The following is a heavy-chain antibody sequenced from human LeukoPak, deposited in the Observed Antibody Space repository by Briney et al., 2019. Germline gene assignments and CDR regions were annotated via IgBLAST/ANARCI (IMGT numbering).Heavy chain of an antibody. V-gene: IGHV3-23*01. CDR2: ISGSGGST. D-gene: IGHD3-10*01. J-gene: IGHJ3*02. CDR3: AKSPGELFDAFDI. CDR1: GFTFSSYA. Sequence: GGSLRPSCAASGFTFSSYAMSWVRQAPGKGLEWVSAISGSGGSTYYADSVKGRFTISKNTLYLQMNSLRAEDTAVYYCAKSPGELFDAFDIWGQGTMVTVSS.